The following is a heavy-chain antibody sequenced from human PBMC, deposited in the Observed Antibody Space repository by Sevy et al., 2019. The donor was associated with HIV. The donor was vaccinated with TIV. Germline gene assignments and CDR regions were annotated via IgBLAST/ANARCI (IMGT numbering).Heavy chain of an antibody. CDR2: IDPSVST. V-gene: IGHV1-46*01. CDR3: ARDRDLSGSYLEYYYYAMDV. CDR1: GYTFITYY. Sequence: ASVKVSCKASGYTFITYYVHWVRQAPGQGLEWMGLIDPSVSTRYAQKFQGRVSMTGDTSTTTVYMELSILTSEDTAVYYCARDRDLSGSYLEYYYYAMDVWGQGTTVTVSS. D-gene: IGHD1-26*01. J-gene: IGHJ6*02.